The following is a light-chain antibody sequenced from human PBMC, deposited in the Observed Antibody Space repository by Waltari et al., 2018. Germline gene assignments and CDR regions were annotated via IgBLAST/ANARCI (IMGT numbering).Light chain of an antibody. J-gene: IGLJ2*01. CDR3: YSAADINLRV. V-gene: IGLV3-27*01. CDR1: VLAKKKY. CDR2: KDT. Sequence: SYELTQPSSLSVSPGQTARITCPGDVLAKKKYARWFQQQPGQAPVLAISKDTDRPSGIPERISGSSSGTTVTLTISGAQVEDEADYYWYSAADINLRVFGGGTRLTVL.